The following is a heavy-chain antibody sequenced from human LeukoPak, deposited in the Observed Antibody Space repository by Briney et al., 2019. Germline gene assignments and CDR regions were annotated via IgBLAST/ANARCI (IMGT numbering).Heavy chain of an antibody. CDR3: AKDRRLAYYDSSGFDY. D-gene: IGHD3-22*01. CDR1: GFTFSSYG. J-gene: IGHJ4*02. Sequence: SGGSLRLSCAASGFTFSSYGMHWVRQAPGKGLEWVAVISYDGSNKYYADSVKGRFTISRDNSKNTLYLQMNSLRAEDTAVYYCAKDRRLAYYDSSGFDYWGQGTLVTVSS. CDR2: ISYDGSNK. V-gene: IGHV3-30*18.